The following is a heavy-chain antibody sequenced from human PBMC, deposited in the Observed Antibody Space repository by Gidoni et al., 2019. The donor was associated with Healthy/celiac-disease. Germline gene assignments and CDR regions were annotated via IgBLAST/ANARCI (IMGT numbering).Heavy chain of an antibody. CDR1: GGSISSGSYY. V-gene: IGHV4-61*02. Sequence: QVQLQESGPGLVKPSQTLSLTCTVPGGSISSGSYYWSWIRQPAGKGLEWIGRIYTSGSTNYNPSLKSRVTISIDTSKNQFSLKLSSVTAADTAVYYCASGGSSWSFADDYWGQGTLVTVSS. J-gene: IGHJ4*02. D-gene: IGHD6-13*01. CDR2: IYTSGST. CDR3: ASGGSSWSFADDY.